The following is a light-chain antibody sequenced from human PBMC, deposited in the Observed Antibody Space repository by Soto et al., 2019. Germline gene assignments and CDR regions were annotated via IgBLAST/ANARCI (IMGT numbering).Light chain of an antibody. V-gene: IGLV1-44*01. CDR2: SNT. Sequence: QSVLTHPPSASGAPGQTIAISCSGGSSNIGSHTVNWYQQLPGTAPRLLIYSNTQRPSGVPDRFSGSKSGTSASLAISGLQSEYEGAYYCAAWDDSLNGVVFGGGTKLTVL. CDR3: AAWDDSLNGVV. CDR1: SSNIGSHT. J-gene: IGLJ2*01.